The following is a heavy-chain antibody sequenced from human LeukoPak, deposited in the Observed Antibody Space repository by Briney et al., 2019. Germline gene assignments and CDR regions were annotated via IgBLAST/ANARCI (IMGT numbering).Heavy chain of an antibody. CDR2: IYYSGST. CDR1: GGSISSYY. CDR3: ARHAKVPAAIQVDWFDP. J-gene: IGHJ5*02. Sequence: PSETLSLTCTASGGSISSYYWSWIRQPPGKGLEWIGYIYYSGSTNYNPSLKSRVTISVDTSKNQFSLKLSSVTAADTAVYYCARHAKVPAAIQVDWFDPWGQGTLVTVSS. D-gene: IGHD2-2*02. V-gene: IGHV4-59*08.